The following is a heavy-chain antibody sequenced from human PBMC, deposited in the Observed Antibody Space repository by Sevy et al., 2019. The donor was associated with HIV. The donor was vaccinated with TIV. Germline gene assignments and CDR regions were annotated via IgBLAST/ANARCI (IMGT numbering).Heavy chain of an antibody. D-gene: IGHD3-10*01. Sequence: GGSLRLSCAASEFTFSSYARSWVRQAPGKGLEWVSAISGSGGSTYYADSVKGRFTISRDNSKNTLYLQMNSLRAEDTAVYYCAKVVEGSYIDYWGQGTLVTVSS. CDR1: EFTFSSYA. V-gene: IGHV3-23*01. J-gene: IGHJ4*02. CDR3: AKVVEGSYIDY. CDR2: ISGSGGST.